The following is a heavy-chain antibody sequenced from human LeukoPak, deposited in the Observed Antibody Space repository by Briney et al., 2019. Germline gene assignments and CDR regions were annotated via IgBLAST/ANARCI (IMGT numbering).Heavy chain of an antibody. V-gene: IGHV4-38-2*02. J-gene: IGHJ4*02. CDR2: IYHSGST. CDR1: GYSISSGYY. CDR3: ARGPRELPRERPRIFDY. Sequence: SETLSLTCTVSGYSISSGYYWGWIRQPPGKGLEWIGSIYHSGSTNYNPSLKSRVTISVDTSKNQFSLKLSSVTAADTAVYYCARGPRELPRERPRIFDYWGQGTLVTVSS. D-gene: IGHD1-26*01.